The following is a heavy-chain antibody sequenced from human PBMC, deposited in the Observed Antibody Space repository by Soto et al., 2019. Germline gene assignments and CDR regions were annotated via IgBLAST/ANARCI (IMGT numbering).Heavy chain of an antibody. D-gene: IGHD2-15*01. CDR1: GYTFTGYY. J-gene: IGHJ1*01. V-gene: IGHV1-2*04. CDR2: INPNSGGT. CDR3: ARDGVVVAATPEYFQH. Sequence: VQLVQSGAEVKKPGASVKVSCKASGYTFTGYYMHWVRQAPGQGLEWMGWINPNSGGTNYAQKFQGWVTMTRDTSISTAYMELSRLRSDDTAVYYCARDGVVVAATPEYFQHWGQGTLVTVSS.